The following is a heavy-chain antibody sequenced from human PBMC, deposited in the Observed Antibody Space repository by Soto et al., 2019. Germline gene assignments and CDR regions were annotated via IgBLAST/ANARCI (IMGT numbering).Heavy chain of an antibody. Sequence: EVQLVESGGGLVQPGGSLKLSCAASGFTFSGSAMHWVRQASGKGLEWVGRIRSKANSYATAYAASVKGRFTIPRDDSKNTAYLQMNSLKTEDTAVYYCTRHEDTAMVPLDAFDIWGQGTMVTVSS. CDR1: GFTFSGSA. J-gene: IGHJ3*02. CDR2: IRSKANSYAT. D-gene: IGHD5-18*01. V-gene: IGHV3-73*02. CDR3: TRHEDTAMVPLDAFDI.